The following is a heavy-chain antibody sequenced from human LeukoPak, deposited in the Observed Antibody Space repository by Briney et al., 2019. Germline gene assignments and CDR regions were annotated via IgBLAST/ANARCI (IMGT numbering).Heavy chain of an antibody. CDR3: ARGYGSGSFDD. Sequence: GGSLRLSCAASGFIFTDYWMYWVRQAPGKGLAWVANIKEDGSEKNYVDSVKGRFTISRDNAKNSVYLQMNSLRAEDTAVYYCARGYGSGSFDDWGQGTLVTVSS. CDR2: IKEDGSEK. V-gene: IGHV3-7*04. D-gene: IGHD3-10*01. CDR1: GFIFTDYW. J-gene: IGHJ4*02.